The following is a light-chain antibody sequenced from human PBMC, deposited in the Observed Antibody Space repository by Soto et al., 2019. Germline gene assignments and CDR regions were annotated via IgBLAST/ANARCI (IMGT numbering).Light chain of an antibody. V-gene: IGKV3-20*01. CDR2: GAS. Sequence: EIVLTQSPGTLSLSQGERDTLSCKASQSVSSSYLAWYQQKPGQAPRLLIYGASSRATGIPDRFSGSGSGTDFTLTISRLEPEDFAVYYCQQYGSSPPTFGQGTKVDIK. CDR3: QQYGSSPPT. J-gene: IGKJ1*01. CDR1: QSVSSSY.